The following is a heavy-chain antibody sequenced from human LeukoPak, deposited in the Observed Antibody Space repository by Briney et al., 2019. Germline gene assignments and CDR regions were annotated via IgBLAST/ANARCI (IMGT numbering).Heavy chain of an antibody. CDR3: ARVQYSSGWYGGYNWFDP. CDR1: GGSFSGYY. J-gene: IGHJ5*02. V-gene: IGHV4-59*01. Sequence: SETLSLTCAVYGGSFSGYYWSWIRQPPGKGLEWIGYIYYSGSTNYNPSLKSRVTISVDTSKNQFSLKLSSVTAADTAVYYCARVQYSSGWYGGYNWFDPWGQGTLVTVSS. CDR2: IYYSGST. D-gene: IGHD6-19*01.